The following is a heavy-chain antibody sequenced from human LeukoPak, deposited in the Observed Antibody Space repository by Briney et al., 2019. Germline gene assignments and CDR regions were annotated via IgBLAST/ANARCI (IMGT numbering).Heavy chain of an antibody. J-gene: IGHJ6*02. Sequence: SETLSLTCTVSGGSISSYYWTWIRQPPGKGLEWLGYIYYSGSTNYNSSLKSRVTISVDTSKNQFSLKLSSVTAADTAVYYCARDRGYIGGMDVWGQGTTVTVSS. CDR2: IYYSGST. V-gene: IGHV4-59*01. CDR3: ARDRGYIGGMDV. CDR1: GGSISSYY. D-gene: IGHD5-18*01.